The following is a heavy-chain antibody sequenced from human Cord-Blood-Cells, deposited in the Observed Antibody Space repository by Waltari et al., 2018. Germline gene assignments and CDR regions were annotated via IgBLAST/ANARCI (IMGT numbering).Heavy chain of an antibody. CDR1: GGTFSSYA. Sequence: QVQLVQSGAEVKKPGSSVKVSCKASGGTFSSYAISCVRQAPGQGLEWMGGIIPIFGTANYAQKFQGRVTITADKYTSTAYMELSSLRSEDTAVYYCARDYLGYSNWFDPWGQGTLVTVSS. D-gene: IGHD4-4*01. V-gene: IGHV1-69*06. CDR3: ARDYLGYSNWFDP. J-gene: IGHJ5*02. CDR2: IIPIFGTA.